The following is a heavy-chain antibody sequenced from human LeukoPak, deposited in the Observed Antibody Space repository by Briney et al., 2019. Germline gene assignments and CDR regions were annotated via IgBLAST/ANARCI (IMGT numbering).Heavy chain of an antibody. CDR1: VGTFSRYA. CDR3: AINLRGYSYGKTYYYYMDV. V-gene: IGHV1-69*04. D-gene: IGHD5-18*01. CDR2: IIPILGIA. Sequence: SVKVSCKASVGTFSRYAISWVRQAPGQGLEWMGRIIPILGIANYAQKFQGRVTITADKSTSTAYMELSSLRSEDTAVYYCAINLRGYSYGKTYYYYMDVWGKGTTVTVSS. J-gene: IGHJ6*03.